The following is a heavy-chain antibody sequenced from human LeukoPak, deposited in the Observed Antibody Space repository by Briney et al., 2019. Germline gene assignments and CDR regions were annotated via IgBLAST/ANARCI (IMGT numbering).Heavy chain of an antibody. Sequence: PAGGSLRLSCIASGFSFSGHWMHWARQLPGKGLVWVSRISPTGGTTSYADSVKGRFTVSRDNAKNTLYLQVNNLRAEDTAVYYCARGPNSNWSGLDFWGQGTLLTVSS. CDR2: ISPTGGTT. CDR3: ARGPNSNWSGLDF. V-gene: IGHV3-74*01. CDR1: GFSFSGHW. D-gene: IGHD6-6*01. J-gene: IGHJ4*02.